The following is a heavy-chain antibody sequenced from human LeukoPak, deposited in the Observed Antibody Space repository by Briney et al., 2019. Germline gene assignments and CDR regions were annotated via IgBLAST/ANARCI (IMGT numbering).Heavy chain of an antibody. CDR3: SRGLVKYDILTGYLH. V-gene: IGHV1-2*02. J-gene: IGHJ4*02. Sequence: ASVKVSCKASGYTFTGYYMHWVRQAPGQGLEWMGWINPNSGGTNYAQKFQGRVTMTRDASISTAYMELSRLRSDDTAVYYCSRGLVKYDILTGYLHWGQGTLVTVSS. CDR1: GYTFTGYY. CDR2: INPNSGGT. D-gene: IGHD3-9*01.